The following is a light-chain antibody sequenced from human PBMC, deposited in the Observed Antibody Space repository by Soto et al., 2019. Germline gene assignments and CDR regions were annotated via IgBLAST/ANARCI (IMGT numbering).Light chain of an antibody. CDR1: SSNLGNNY. Sequence: QSVLTQPPSVSAATGQKVTISGSGRSSNLGNNYVSWYQQLPGTAPKLLIYDNNKRPSRIPDRFSGSKSGTSATLSITGLQTGDEADYYCGTWDSSLSAVIFGGVTKLTFL. V-gene: IGLV1-51*01. J-gene: IGLJ2*01. CDR3: GTWDSSLSAVI. CDR2: DNN.